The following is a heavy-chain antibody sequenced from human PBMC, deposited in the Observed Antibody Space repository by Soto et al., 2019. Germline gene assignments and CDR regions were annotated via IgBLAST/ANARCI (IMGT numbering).Heavy chain of an antibody. CDR1: GFTFSDYY. CDR3: ARHYYDSSGYYYYGMDV. Sequence: PGGSLRLSCAASGFTFSDYYMSWIRQAPGKGLEWVSYISSSGSTIYYADSVRGRFTISRDNAKNSLYLQMNSLRAEDTAVYYCARHYYDSSGYYYYGMDVWGQGTTVTAP. J-gene: IGHJ6*02. D-gene: IGHD3-22*01. V-gene: IGHV3-11*01. CDR2: ISSSGSTI.